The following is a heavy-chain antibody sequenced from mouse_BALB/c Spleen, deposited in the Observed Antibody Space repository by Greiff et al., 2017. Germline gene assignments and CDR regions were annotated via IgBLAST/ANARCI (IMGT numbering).Heavy chain of an antibody. CDR1: GFTFSSYA. CDR2: ISSGGST. CDR3: ARNDYPSWFAY. J-gene: IGHJ3*01. V-gene: IGHV5-6-5*01. D-gene: IGHD2-4*01. Sequence: EVQGVESGGGLVKPGGSLKLSCAASGFTFSSYAMSWVRQTPEKRLEWVASISSGGSTYYPDSVKGRFTISRDNARNILYLQMSSLRSEDTAMYYCARNDYPSWFAYWGQGTLVTVSA.